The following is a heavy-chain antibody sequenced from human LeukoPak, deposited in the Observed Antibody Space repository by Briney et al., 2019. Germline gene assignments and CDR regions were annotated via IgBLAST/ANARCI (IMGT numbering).Heavy chain of an antibody. CDR3: AKAPSQNLGY. J-gene: IGHJ4*02. D-gene: IGHD7-27*01. Sequence: GGSLRLSCAASGFTFRDAWMTWVRQAPGKGLEWVSSISSSSSYIYYADSVKGRFTISRDNSKNTLYLQMNSLRAEDTAVYYCAKAPSQNLGYWGQGTLVTVSS. V-gene: IGHV3-21*01. CDR2: ISSSSSYI. CDR1: GFTFRDAW.